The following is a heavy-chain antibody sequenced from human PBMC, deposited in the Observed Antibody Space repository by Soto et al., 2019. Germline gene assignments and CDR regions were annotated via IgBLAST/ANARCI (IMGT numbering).Heavy chain of an antibody. V-gene: IGHV4-61*01. CDR1: GGSVSSGRFS. Sequence: SETLSLTCTVSGGSVSSGRFSWSWIRQPPGKGLEWIGYIYYSGSTKYNPSLTSRVTISVDTSKNQFSLKLTSVPAAETAVYYGARAGSGSGWLGGQGTLVTVSS. CDR2: IYYSGST. CDR3: ARAGSGSGWL. D-gene: IGHD6-19*01. J-gene: IGHJ4*02.